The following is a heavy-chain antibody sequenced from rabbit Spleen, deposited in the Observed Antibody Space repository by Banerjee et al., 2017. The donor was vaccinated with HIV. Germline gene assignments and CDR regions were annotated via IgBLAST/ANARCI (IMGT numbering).Heavy chain of an antibody. D-gene: IGHD4-1*01. CDR2: DYFSTGMT. Sequence: QSLEESGGDLVKPGASLTLTCTASGFDFSVNAICWVRQAPGKGLEWIACDYFSTGMTYDASWAKVRFTMSKTSSTTVTLQMTSLTAADTATYFCARDLAGVIGWNFNLWGQGTLVTVS. J-gene: IGHJ4*01. CDR1: GFDFSVNA. CDR3: ARDLAGVIGWNFNL. V-gene: IGHV1S40*01.